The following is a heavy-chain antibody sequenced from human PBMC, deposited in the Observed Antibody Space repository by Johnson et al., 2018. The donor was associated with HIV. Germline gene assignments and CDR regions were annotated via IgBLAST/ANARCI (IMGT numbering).Heavy chain of an antibody. V-gene: IGHV3-30*19. J-gene: IGHJ3*02. CDR2: ISYDGSNI. CDR3: GRSSSYWGHDAFDI. D-gene: IGHD3-16*01. CDR1: GFTFSSYG. Sequence: QVQLVESGGGVVQPGGSLRLSCAASGFTFSSYGMHWVRQAPGKGLEWVALISYDGSNIYYADSVKGRFTISRDNSKNTLFLQMSGLTAEDTAVYYCGRSSSYWGHDAFDIWGQGTMVTVSS.